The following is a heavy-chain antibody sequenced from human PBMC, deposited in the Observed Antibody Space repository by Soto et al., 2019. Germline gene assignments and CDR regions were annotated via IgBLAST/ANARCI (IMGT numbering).Heavy chain of an antibody. CDR3: ARLGYYGAITPDS. Sequence: SETLSLTCTVSGDSVTSSHYNWGWLRQPPGKGLEWIGGISYSGSTYYNPSLKSRVTISGDTSKSQFSLKLSSVTAADTAVYFCARLGYYGAITPDSWGQGTLVTVSS. D-gene: IGHD4-17*01. J-gene: IGHJ4*02. V-gene: IGHV4-39*01. CDR2: ISYSGST. CDR1: GDSVTSSHYN.